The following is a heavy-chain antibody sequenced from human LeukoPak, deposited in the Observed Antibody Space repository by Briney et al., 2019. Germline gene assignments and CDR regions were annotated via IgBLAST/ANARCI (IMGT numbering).Heavy chain of an antibody. V-gene: IGHV1-69*05. CDR2: IIPIFGTA. J-gene: IGHJ4*02. D-gene: IGHD3-10*01. CDR1: GGTFSSYA. CDR3: ATGEYSMVRGAPD. Sequence: ASVKVSCKASGGTFSSYAISWVRQAPGQGLEWMGGIIPIFGTANYAQKFQGRVTITTDESTTTAYMELSSLRYEDTAVYYCATGEYSMVRGAPDWGQGTLVTVSS.